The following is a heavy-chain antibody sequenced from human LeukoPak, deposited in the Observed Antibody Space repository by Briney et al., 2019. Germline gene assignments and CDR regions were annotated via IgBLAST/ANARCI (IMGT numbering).Heavy chain of an antibody. J-gene: IGHJ6*03. D-gene: IGHD2-8*01. CDR3: VRGVSSTNYYFFYMDV. CDR2: ITYSGST. Sequence: SETLSLTCTVSGGSIKNYYWSWIRQPAGKGLEWIGRITYSGSTKYNPSLKSRVTMSVDTSNNQFSLKLSSVTAADTAIYFCVRGVSSTNYYFFYMDVWGKGTTVTISS. V-gene: IGHV4-4*07. CDR1: GGSIKNYY.